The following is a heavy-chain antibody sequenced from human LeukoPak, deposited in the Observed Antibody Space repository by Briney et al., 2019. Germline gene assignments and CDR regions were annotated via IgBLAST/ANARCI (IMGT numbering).Heavy chain of an antibody. Sequence: SETLSLTCTVSGYSISSGKYWGWIRQPPGKGLEWIGSIYHSGSTYYNSSLKSRVTISVDTSKNQFSLKLSSVTAAGTAVYYCARGVLVWGQGTLVSVFS. J-gene: IGHJ4*02. CDR3: ARGVLV. V-gene: IGHV4-38-2*02. CDR2: IYHSGST. CDR1: GYSISSGKY. D-gene: IGHD2-15*01.